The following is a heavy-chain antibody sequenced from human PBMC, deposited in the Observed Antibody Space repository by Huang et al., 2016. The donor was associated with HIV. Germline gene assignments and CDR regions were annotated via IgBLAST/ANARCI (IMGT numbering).Heavy chain of an antibody. V-gene: IGHV4-39*01. CDR1: GGSSSSSSSY. Sequence: LQLQESGPGLVKPSETLSLTCTVAGGSSSSSSSYGGWIRQPPGQGLEWSGSIYYSGSTYYNPYLKSRVTISVDTSKNQFSLKLSSVTATDTAVYYWASRHPGSSGWPFDYWGQGTLVTVSS. CDR2: IYYSGST. CDR3: ASRHPGSSGWPFDY. D-gene: IGHD6-19*01. J-gene: IGHJ4*02.